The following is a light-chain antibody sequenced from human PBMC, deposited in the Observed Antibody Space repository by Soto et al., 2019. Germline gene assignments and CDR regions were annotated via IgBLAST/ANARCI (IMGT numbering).Light chain of an antibody. CDR2: GAS. V-gene: IGKV3-20*01. Sequence: EIVLTQSPGTLSLSPGERATLSCRASQSVSSSYLAWYQQKPGQAPRLLIYGASSRATGIPDRFSGSGSGTVLTLTISRLEPEDVAVYYCQQYGRSPPYTFGQGTKLEIK. CDR3: QQYGRSPPYT. CDR1: QSVSSSY. J-gene: IGKJ2*01.